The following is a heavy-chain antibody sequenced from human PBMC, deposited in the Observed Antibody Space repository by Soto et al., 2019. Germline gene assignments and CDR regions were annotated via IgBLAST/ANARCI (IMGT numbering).Heavy chain of an antibody. CDR1: GFTFSRYA. V-gene: IGHV3-23*01. J-gene: IGHJ4*02. Sequence: EVQLLESGGDSVQPGGSLRLSCAASGFTFSRYALSWVRQAPGKGLEWVSAISGSGGSTYYYADSVKGRFTISRDNSKNTLYLQMNSLRAEDTAVYYCARSSSGNCDSSHCYSLGSRYFDSWGQGTLVTVSS. CDR3: ARSSSGNCDSSHCYSLGSRYFDS. CDR2: ISGSGGST. D-gene: IGHD2-21*02.